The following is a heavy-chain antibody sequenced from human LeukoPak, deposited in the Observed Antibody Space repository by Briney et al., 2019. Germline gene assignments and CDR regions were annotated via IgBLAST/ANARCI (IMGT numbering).Heavy chain of an antibody. V-gene: IGHV3-74*01. CDR2: INTDGSVS. Sequence: GGSLRLSCAASGFTFSSYWMYRVRRAPGKGLAWVARINTDGSVSAYPDSVEGRFTITRDNAKNTLLLQMKSLRAEDTAVYSCGRVNGDSAWVDPWGQGTLVTVSS. CDR3: GRVNGDSAWVDP. J-gene: IGHJ5*02. D-gene: IGHD3-10*01. CDR1: GFTFSSYW.